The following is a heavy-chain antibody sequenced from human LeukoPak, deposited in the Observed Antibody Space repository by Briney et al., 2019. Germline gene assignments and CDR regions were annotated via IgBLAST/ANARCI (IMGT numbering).Heavy chain of an antibody. V-gene: IGHV3-23*01. CDR1: GFTFSTYW. D-gene: IGHD6-6*01. Sequence: GGSLRLSCAASGFTFSTYWMSWVRQTPGKGLEWVSAISGNGDSTYYADSVKGRFTISRDNAKVSLYLQVNSLRAEDTAMYYCARDYSSSSLRVMDYYYMDVWGRGTTVTVSS. CDR3: ARDYSSSSLRVMDYYYMDV. J-gene: IGHJ6*03. CDR2: ISGNGDST.